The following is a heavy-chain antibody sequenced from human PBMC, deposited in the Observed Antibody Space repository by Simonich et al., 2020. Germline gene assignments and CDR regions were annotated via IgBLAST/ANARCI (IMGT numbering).Heavy chain of an antibody. CDR1: GYTFTGYY. D-gene: IGHD7-27*01. CDR2: INPNSGGT. J-gene: IGHJ4*02. V-gene: IGHV1-2*06. Sequence: QVQLVQSGAEVKKPGALVKVSCKASGYTFTGYYMHWVRQAPGQGLEWMGRINPNSGGTNYAKKVQGRVTMTRDTSISTAYMELSRLRSDDTAVYYCARGKLGLQYDYWGQGTLVTVSS. CDR3: ARGKLGLQYDY.